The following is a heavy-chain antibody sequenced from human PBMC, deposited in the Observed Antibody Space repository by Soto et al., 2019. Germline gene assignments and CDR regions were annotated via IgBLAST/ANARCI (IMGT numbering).Heavy chain of an antibody. J-gene: IGHJ4*02. CDR1: GYGFTTYG. V-gene: IGHV1-18*01. CDR2: ISAHNGNT. D-gene: IGHD1-1*01. CDR3: ARGRYGDY. Sequence: QVHLVQSGAEVQKPGASVKVSCKGSGYGFTTYGITWVRHAPGQGLEWMAWISAHNGNTDYAQNLQGRVTVTRDTSTSTAYMELRSLRSDDTAVYYCARGRYGDYWGQGALVTVSS.